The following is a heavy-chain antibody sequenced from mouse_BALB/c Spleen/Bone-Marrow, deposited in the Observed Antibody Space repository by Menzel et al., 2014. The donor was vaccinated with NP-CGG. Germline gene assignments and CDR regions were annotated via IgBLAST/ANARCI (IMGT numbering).Heavy chain of an antibody. V-gene: IGHV14-1*02. CDR1: GFNIKDYY. J-gene: IGHJ3*01. Sequence: VQLQQSGAELVRPGALVKLSCKASGFNIKDYYMHWVKQRPEQGLEWIGWIDPENGNTIYDPKFQGKASITADTSSSTAYLQLSSLTSEDTAAYYCAGGNYRFAYWGQGTLVTVSA. CDR2: IDPENGNT. CDR3: AGGNYRFAY. D-gene: IGHD2-1*01.